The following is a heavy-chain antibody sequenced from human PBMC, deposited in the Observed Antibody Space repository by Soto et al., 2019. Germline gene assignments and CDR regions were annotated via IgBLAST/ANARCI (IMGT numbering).Heavy chain of an antibody. CDR1: GGTFSSYA. D-gene: IGHD3-10*01. CDR2: IIPIFGTA. J-gene: IGHJ4*02. Sequence: ASVKVSCKASGGTFSSYAISWVRQAPGQGLEWMGGIIPIFGTANYAQKFQGRVTITADESTSTAYMELSSLRSEDTAVYYCARVPRVRGVITLASDYWGQGTLVTVSS. CDR3: ARVPRVRGVITLASDY. V-gene: IGHV1-69*13.